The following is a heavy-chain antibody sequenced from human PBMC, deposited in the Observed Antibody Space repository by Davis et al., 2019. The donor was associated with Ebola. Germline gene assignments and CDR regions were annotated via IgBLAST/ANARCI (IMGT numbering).Heavy chain of an antibody. CDR2: ISNDASNS. CDR1: GFTFTRYS. CDR3: ARGVLSNFWSGHFDS. V-gene: IGHV3-30*04. J-gene: IGHJ4*02. Sequence: GGSLRLSCAASGFTFTRYSFHWVRQAPGKGLEWVTLISNDASNSYYADSVKGRFTVSRDNSKNTLYLQMNNVRPEDTAIYYCARGVLSNFWSGHFDSWGQGTLVTVSS. D-gene: IGHD3-3*01.